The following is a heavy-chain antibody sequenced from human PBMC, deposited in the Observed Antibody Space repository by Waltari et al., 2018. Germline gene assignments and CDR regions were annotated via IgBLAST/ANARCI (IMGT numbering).Heavy chain of an antibody. D-gene: IGHD4-17*01. CDR1: GGSISSSSYY. J-gene: IGHJ4*02. CDR3: ARERMVTMVVTLDY. V-gene: IGHV4-39*07. Sequence: QLQLQESGPGLVTPSETLSLTCTVSGGSISSSSYYWGWIRQPPGKGLEWIGSIYYSGSTYYNPSLKSRVTISVDTSKNQFSLKLSSVTAADTAVYYCARERMVTMVVTLDYWGQGTLVTVSS. CDR2: IYYSGST.